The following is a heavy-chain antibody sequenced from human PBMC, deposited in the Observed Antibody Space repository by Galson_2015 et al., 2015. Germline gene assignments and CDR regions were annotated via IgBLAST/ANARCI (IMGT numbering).Heavy chain of an antibody. V-gene: IGHV3-33*01. J-gene: IGHJ6*02. CDR1: GFTFSSYG. D-gene: IGHD6-19*01. Sequence: SLRLSCAASGFTFSSYGMHWVRQAPGKGLEWVAVIWYDGSNKYYADSVKGRFTISRDNSKNTLYLQMNSLRAEDTAVYYCARVGSGWPYGMDVWGQGTTVTVSS. CDR2: IWYDGSNK. CDR3: ARVGSGWPYGMDV.